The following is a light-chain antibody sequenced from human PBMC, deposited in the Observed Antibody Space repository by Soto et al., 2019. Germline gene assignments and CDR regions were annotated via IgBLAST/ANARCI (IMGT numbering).Light chain of an antibody. CDR1: SNDVGGYNY. CDR3: SSYSDTTTLIV. V-gene: IGLV2-14*01. CDR2: EVS. J-gene: IGLJ1*01. Sequence: QSALTQPASVSGSPGQSITISCTGTSNDVGGYNYVSWYQQHPGKAPKLMLFEVSNRPSGVSNRFSGSKSADTASLTISGLQAEDEADYYCSSYSDTTTLIVFGTGTKLTVL.